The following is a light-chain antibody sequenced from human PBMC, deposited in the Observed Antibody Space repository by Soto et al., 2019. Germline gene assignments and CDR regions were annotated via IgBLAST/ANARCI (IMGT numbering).Light chain of an antibody. CDR3: AAWDDSLNGVV. CDR2: SNN. CDR1: SSNIGSNT. V-gene: IGLV1-44*01. Sequence: QSVLTQPPSASGTPGQRVTISCSGSSSNIGSNTVNWYQQLPGTAPKLLIYSNNQRPSGVPDRFSGCKSGTSTSLAISGLQSEDGADYYCAAWDDSLNGVVFGGGTQLTVL. J-gene: IGLJ2*01.